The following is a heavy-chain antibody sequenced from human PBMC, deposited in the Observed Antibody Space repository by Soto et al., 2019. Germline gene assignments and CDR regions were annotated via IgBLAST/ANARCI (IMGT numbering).Heavy chain of an antibody. Sequence: EVQLLGSGGGLVHPGGSLRLSCAASGFAFRNYGMSWVRPAPGKGLKWVSTISGSGGSTYYADSAKGRFTISRANSKNTLYLQMNSLRAEDTAIYYCAKDTFDVPPGFDYWGQGTLVTVSS. CDR2: ISGSGGST. J-gene: IGHJ4*02. CDR1: GFAFRNYG. CDR3: AKDTFDVPPGFDY. V-gene: IGHV3-23*01. D-gene: IGHD3-9*01.